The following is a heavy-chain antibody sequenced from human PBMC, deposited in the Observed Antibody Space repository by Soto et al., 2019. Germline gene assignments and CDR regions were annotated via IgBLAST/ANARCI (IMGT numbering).Heavy chain of an antibody. J-gene: IGHJ6*02. Sequence: TGGSLRLSCAASGFTFSSYAMHWVRQAPGKGLEWVAVISYDGSNKYYADSVKGRFTISRDNSKNTLYLQMNSLRAEDTAVYYCARDQNYYDSSGYYPYYYYYGMDVWGQGTTVTVSS. V-gene: IGHV3-30-3*01. CDR3: ARDQNYYDSSGYYPYYYYYGMDV. CDR2: ISYDGSNK. D-gene: IGHD3-22*01. CDR1: GFTFSSYA.